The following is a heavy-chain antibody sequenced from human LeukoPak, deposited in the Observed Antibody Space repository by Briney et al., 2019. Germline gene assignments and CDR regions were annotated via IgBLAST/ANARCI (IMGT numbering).Heavy chain of an antibody. J-gene: IGHJ4*02. D-gene: IGHD2-2*01. CDR1: GGSISSGDYY. CDR2: IYYSGST. Sequence: SETLSLTCTVSGGSISSGDYYWSWIRQPPGKGLEWIGYIYYSGSTYYNPSLKSRVTISVDTSKNQFSLKLSSVTAADTAVYYCARALGYCSSTSCSFDYWGQGTLVTVSS. V-gene: IGHV4-30-4*08. CDR3: ARALGYCSSTSCSFDY.